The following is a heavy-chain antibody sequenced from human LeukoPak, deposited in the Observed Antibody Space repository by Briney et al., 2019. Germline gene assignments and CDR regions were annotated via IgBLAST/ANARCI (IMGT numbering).Heavy chain of an antibody. Sequence: GGSLRLSCAASGFTFSSYWMSWVRQAPGKGLEWVANIKQDGSEKYYVDSVKGRFTISRDNAKNSLYLQMNSLRAEDTAVYYCARVSSHTYKDAFDIWGQGTTVTVSS. CDR3: ARVSSHTYKDAFDI. D-gene: IGHD1-1*01. V-gene: IGHV3-7*03. J-gene: IGHJ3*02. CDR2: IKQDGSEK. CDR1: GFTFSSYW.